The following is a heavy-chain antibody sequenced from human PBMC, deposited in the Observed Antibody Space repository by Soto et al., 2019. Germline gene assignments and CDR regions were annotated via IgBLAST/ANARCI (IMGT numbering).Heavy chain of an antibody. V-gene: IGHV4-39*01. CDR3: ARAGKFEQQVTYYFDH. CDR1: GDSISSGTYY. J-gene: IGHJ4*02. Sequence: QLQLQESGPGLVKPSETLSLTCTVSGDSISSGTYYWGWIRQPPGKGLEWIGSIYYSGITYYTPSLKSRVTLSVDTSKNQFYLKLSSVTAADTAVYYCARAGKFEQQVTYYFDHWGQGTLVTVSS. D-gene: IGHD3-10*01. CDR2: IYYSGIT.